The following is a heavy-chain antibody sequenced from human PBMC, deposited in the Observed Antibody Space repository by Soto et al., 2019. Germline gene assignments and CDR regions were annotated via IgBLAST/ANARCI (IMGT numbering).Heavy chain of an antibody. Sequence: ASVKVSCKSSDNTFTHYGINWVRQAPGQGLEWMGWISGYNGNTKYAQKFQDRVTMTADTSTRTAFMEVRSLTADDTGVYFCAATGGNYFGLDVWGQGTTVTVSS. D-gene: IGHD2-8*02. CDR2: ISGYNGNT. J-gene: IGHJ6*02. CDR1: DNTFTHYG. V-gene: IGHV1-18*01. CDR3: AATGGNYFGLDV.